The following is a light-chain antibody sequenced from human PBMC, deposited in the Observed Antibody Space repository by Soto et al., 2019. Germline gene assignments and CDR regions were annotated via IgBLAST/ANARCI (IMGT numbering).Light chain of an antibody. J-gene: IGKJ1*01. Sequence: DIVMTQSPATLSASVGDRVTISCRASQSISSWLAWYQQKPGKAPKLLIYHATSLESRVPTRISGSGAGKEFTLTSSLLPEDVSASYCYQYYNRDSTFGQGTKVDIK. V-gene: IGKV1-5*01. CDR3: YQYYNRDST. CDR1: QSISSW. CDR2: HAT.